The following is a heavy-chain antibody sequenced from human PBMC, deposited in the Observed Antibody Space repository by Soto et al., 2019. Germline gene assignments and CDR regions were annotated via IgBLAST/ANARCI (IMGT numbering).Heavy chain of an antibody. CDR2: ISYDGSNK. D-gene: IGHD2-15*01. Sequence: QVQLVESGGGVVQPGRSLRLSCAASGFTFSSYDMHWVRQAPGKGLEWVAVISYDGSNKYYADSVKGRFTISRDNSKNTLYLQMNSLRAEDTAVYYCAGTVVAEAYGMDVWGQGTTVTVSS. V-gene: IGHV3-30-3*01. CDR1: GFTFSSYD. J-gene: IGHJ6*02. CDR3: AGTVVAEAYGMDV.